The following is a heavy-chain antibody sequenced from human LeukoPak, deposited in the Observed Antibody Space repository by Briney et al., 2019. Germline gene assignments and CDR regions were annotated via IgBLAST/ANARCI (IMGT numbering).Heavy chain of an antibody. CDR3: ASGGIYYGAAFDF. CDR2: INWNGGST. Sequence: GGSLRLSCAASGFSFSSYGMSWVRQAPGKGLEWVSGINWNGGSTGYADSVKGRFTISRDNAKNSLYLQMNSLRAEDTALYYCASGGIYYGAAFDFWGQGTLVTVSS. J-gene: IGHJ4*02. V-gene: IGHV3-20*04. D-gene: IGHD1-26*01. CDR1: GFSFSSYG.